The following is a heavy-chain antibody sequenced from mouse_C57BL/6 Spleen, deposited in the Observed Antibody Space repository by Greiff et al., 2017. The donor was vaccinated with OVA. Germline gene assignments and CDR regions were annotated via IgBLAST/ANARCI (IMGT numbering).Heavy chain of an antibody. CDR1: GYAFSSSW. V-gene: IGHV1-82*01. CDR2: IYPGDGDT. Sequence: QVQLQQSGPELVKPGASVKISCKASGYAFSSSWMNWVQQRPGTGLEWIGRIYPGDGDTNYNGKFKGKATLTADKSSSTAYMQLSSLTAEDSAVYFCGGYYAMDYWGQGTSVTVSS. CDR3: GGYYAMDY. J-gene: IGHJ4*01.